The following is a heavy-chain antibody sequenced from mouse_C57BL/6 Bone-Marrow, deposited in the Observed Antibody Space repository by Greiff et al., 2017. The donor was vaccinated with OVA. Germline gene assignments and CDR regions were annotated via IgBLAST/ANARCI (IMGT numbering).Heavy chain of an antibody. CDR1: GYTFTDYY. CDR3: ARYYYGSSAFAY. D-gene: IGHD1-1*01. Sequence: VKLMESGAELVRPGASVKLSCKASGYTFTDYYINWVKQRPGQGLEWIARIYPGSGNTYYNEKFKGKATLTAEKSSSTAYMQLSSLTSEDSAVYFCARYYYGSSAFAYWGQGTLVTVSA. CDR2: IYPGSGNT. J-gene: IGHJ3*01. V-gene: IGHV1-76*01.